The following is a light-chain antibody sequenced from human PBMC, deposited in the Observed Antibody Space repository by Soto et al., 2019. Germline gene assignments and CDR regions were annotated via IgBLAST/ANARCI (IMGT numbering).Light chain of an antibody. Sequence: QSALTQPASVSGSPGQSITISCTGTSSDIGGYNYVSWYQQHPDKAPKLIIYAVSNRPSGVSNRFSGSKSGNTASLTISGLQAEDEADYYCCSYTSTSLFGTGTKVTVL. CDR1: SSDIGGYNY. V-gene: IGLV2-14*03. CDR3: CSYTSTSL. J-gene: IGLJ1*01. CDR2: AVS.